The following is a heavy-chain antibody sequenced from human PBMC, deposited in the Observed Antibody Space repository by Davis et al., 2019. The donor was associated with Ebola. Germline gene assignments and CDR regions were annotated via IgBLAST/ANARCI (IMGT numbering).Heavy chain of an antibody. Sequence: GESLKISCAASGFTFSSYEMNWVRQAPEKGLEWVSYISSRVSDIYYADSVKGRFTISRDNAKNSLYLQMNSLRAEDTAVYYCARESASCGGDCLDYWGQGTLVTVSS. J-gene: IGHJ4*02. CDR1: GFTFSSYE. CDR2: ISSRVSDI. V-gene: IGHV3-48*03. CDR3: ARESASCGGDCLDY. D-gene: IGHD2-21*02.